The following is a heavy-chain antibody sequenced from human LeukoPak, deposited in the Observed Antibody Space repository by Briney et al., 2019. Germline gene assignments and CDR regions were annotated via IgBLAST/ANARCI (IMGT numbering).Heavy chain of an antibody. Sequence: GGSLRLSCAASGFIFRNYWMTWVRQAPGKGLEWVANIKEDGSIKYYVDSLKGRFSISRDNGKNSVYLQMNALGAEDTAVYYCARIGYSSSSLDYWGQGTLATVSS. CDR2: IKEDGSIK. D-gene: IGHD6-6*01. J-gene: IGHJ4*02. CDR3: ARIGYSSSSLDY. V-gene: IGHV3-7*03. CDR1: GFIFRNYW.